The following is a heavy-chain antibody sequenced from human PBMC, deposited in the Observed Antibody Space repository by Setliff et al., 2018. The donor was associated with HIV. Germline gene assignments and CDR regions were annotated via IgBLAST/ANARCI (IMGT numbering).Heavy chain of an antibody. Sequence: SGPTLVNPTETLTLTCTFSGFSLNTPELGVGWIRQPPGEALEWLALIYWNNDKRYNPSLGSRLSITKDTSKNLVVLVMTNMDAVDTATYYCAHRPLSADDFDYWGQGTQVTVS. V-gene: IGHV2-5*01. J-gene: IGHJ4*02. CDR2: IYWNNDK. CDR1: GFSLNTPELG. CDR3: AHRPLSADDFDY.